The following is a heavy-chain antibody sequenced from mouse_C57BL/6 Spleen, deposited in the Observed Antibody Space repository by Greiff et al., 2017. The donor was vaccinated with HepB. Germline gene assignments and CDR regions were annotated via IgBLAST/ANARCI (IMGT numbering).Heavy chain of an antibody. D-gene: IGHD1-1*01. Sequence: QVQLQQPGAELVRPGSSVKLSCKASGYTFTSYWMHWVKQRPIQGLEWIGNIDPSDSETHYNQKFKDKATLTVDKSSSTAYMQLSSLTSEDSAVYYCARSATVVESYFDYWGQGTTLTVSS. J-gene: IGHJ2*01. V-gene: IGHV1-52*01. CDR3: ARSATVVESYFDY. CDR1: GYTFTSYW. CDR2: IDPSDSET.